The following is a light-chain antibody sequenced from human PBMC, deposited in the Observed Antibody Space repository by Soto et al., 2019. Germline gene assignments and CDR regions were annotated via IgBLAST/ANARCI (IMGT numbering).Light chain of an antibody. CDR3: HQFLSSPIT. CDR1: QSVGSSY. V-gene: IGKV3-20*01. J-gene: IGKJ5*01. CDR2: GAS. Sequence: EIVLTQSPGTLSLSPGERATLSCRASQSVGSSYIAWYQQKPGQAPRLLIYGASNRATGIPDRFSGSGSATDFTLTISRLEPEDCAVYYCHQFLSSPITFGQGTRLDIK.